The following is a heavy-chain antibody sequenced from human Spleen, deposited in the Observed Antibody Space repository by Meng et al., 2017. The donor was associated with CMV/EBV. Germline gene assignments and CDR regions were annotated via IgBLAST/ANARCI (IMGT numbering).Heavy chain of an antibody. V-gene: IGHV4-59*01. CDR3: ARGLGGSYGWFDP. CDR1: GGSISAYY. CDR2: VYYSGTT. D-gene: IGHD1-26*01. J-gene: IGHJ5*02. Sequence: SGTLSLTCTVSGGSISAYYWYWIRQPPGKGLEWIGYVYYSGTTNYNPSLKSRVTISVDTSKNQFSLKLSSVTAADTAVYYCARGLGGSYGWFDPWGQGTLVTVSS.